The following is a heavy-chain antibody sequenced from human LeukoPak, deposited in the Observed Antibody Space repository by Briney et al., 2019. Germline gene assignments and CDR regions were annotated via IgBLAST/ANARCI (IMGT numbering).Heavy chain of an antibody. D-gene: IGHD6-13*01. V-gene: IGHV3-7*03. CDR3: ARADIAAAGANWFDP. Sequence: PGGSLRLSCAASGFTFNTYWMSWVRQAPGKGLEWVANIKEDGSEKYYVDSVKGRFTISRDNAKNSLYLQMNSLRAEDTAVYYCARADIAAAGANWFDPWGQGTLVTVSS. CDR1: GFTFNTYW. J-gene: IGHJ5*02. CDR2: IKEDGSEK.